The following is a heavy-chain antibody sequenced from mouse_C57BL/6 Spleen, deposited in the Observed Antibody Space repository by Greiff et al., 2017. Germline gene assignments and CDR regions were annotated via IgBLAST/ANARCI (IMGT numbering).Heavy chain of an antibody. J-gene: IGHJ2*01. V-gene: IGHV1-59*01. D-gene: IGHD6-1*01. Sequence: QVQLQQSGAELVRPGTSVKLSCKASGYTFTSYWMHWVKQRPGQGLEWIGVIDPSDSYTNYNQKFKGKATLTVDTSSSTAYMQLSSLTSEDSAVYYCARLRQPAIDYWGQGTTLTVSS. CDR2: IDPSDSYT. CDR1: GYTFTSYW. CDR3: ARLRQPAIDY.